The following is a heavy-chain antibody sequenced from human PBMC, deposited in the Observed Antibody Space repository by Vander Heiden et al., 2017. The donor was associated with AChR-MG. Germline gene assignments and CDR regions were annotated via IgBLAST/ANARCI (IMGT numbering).Heavy chain of an antibody. CDR2: ISGSGGST. D-gene: IGHD2-21*02. J-gene: IGHJ4*02. CDR1: RFTFSSYA. Sequence: EVQLLESGGGLVQPGGSLRLSCAASRFTFSSYAMSWVRQAPGKGLEWVSAISGSGGSTYYADSVKGRCTISRDNSKNTLYLQMNSLRAEDTAVYYCAKDHGGCGVVTATSIDYWGQGNLVSASS. CDR3: AKDHGGCGVVTATSIDY. V-gene: IGHV3-23*01.